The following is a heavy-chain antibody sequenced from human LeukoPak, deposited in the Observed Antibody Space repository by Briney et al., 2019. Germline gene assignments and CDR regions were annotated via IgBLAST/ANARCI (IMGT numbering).Heavy chain of an antibody. Sequence: GASVKVSCKASGYTFTGYYMHWLRQAPGQGLEWMGVINPSGGTTSYAQKFQGRITMTRDTSTSIVYMELSSLRSEDTAFYYCARDSWFGELADAFDLWGQGTMVTVSS. J-gene: IGHJ3*01. V-gene: IGHV1-46*01. CDR1: GYTFTGYY. CDR3: ARDSWFGELADAFDL. CDR2: INPSGGTT. D-gene: IGHD3-10*01.